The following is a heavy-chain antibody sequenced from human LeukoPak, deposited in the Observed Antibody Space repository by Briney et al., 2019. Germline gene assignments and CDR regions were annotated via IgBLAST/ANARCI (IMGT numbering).Heavy chain of an antibody. CDR3: TKNAGRREGWFDP. CDR1: GFTFTNSA. CDR2: ISNSGDST. D-gene: IGHD1-26*01. J-gene: IGHJ5*02. Sequence: GGSMRLSCAASGFTFTNSAMTWVRQVPGKGLETVSSISNSGDSTYYADFVKGRLTIARDNSKNTLYPQMNSLTTEDTAMYYCTKNAGRREGWFDPWGQGTLVTVSS. V-gene: IGHV3-23*01.